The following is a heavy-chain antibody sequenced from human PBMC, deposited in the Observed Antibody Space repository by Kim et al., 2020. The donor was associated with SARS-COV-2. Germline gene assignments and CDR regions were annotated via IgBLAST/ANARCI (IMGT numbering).Heavy chain of an antibody. D-gene: IGHD6-19*01. J-gene: IGHJ4*02. CDR1: GFTFNSYG. CDR2: IIHDGSQE. CDR3: AKGDHWLGPCHS. Sequence: GGSLRLSCAASGFTFNSYGMHWVRQAPGKGLEWVAVIIHDGSQEFYTDSVKGRFTISRDNSKNTLSLQMNSLRAEDTAVYYCAKGDHWLGPCHSWGQGTLVTVSS. V-gene: IGHV3-30*18.